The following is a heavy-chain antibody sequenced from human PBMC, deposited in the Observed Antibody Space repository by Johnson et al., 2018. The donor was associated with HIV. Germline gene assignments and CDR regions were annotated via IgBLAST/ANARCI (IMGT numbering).Heavy chain of an antibody. V-gene: IGHV3-11*04. CDR2: ISSSGGTI. CDR1: GFTFSDYY. CDR3: ARDRGYWDAFDI. Sequence: QMQLVESGGGLVKPGGSLRLSCAASGFTFSDYYMSWIRQTPGKGLEWVSYISSSGGTIYYADSVKGRFSISRDNAKNSLYLQMNSLRAEDTAVYYCARDRGYWDAFDIWGQGTMVIVSS. J-gene: IGHJ3*02. D-gene: IGHD3-22*01.